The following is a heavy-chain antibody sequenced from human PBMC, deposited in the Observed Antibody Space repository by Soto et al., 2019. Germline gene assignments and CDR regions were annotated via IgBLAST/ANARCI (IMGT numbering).Heavy chain of an antibody. V-gene: IGHV4-30-4*01. CDR1: GGSISSGDYY. D-gene: IGHD6-13*01. J-gene: IGHJ5*02. Sequence: SETLSLTCTVSGGSISSGDYYWSWIRQPPGKGMERIGYIYYSGSTYYNPSLKSRVTISVDTSKNQFSLKLSSVTAADTAVYYCARTDSSSWYHRYNWFDPWGQGTLVTVSS. CDR2: IYYSGST. CDR3: ARTDSSSWYHRYNWFDP.